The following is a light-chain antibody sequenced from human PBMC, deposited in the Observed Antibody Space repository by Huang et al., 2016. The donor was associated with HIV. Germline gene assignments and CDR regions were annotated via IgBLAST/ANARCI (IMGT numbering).Light chain of an antibody. V-gene: IGKV1-NL1*01. CDR2: ATT. Sequence: DIQMTQSPSSLSPSVGDRVTITCRASQGISNSLAWYQQKPGKAPHLLLHATTTLESGVPSSFSGSGSGTDYTLTISSLQPEDFATYYCQQYYSTPTFGQGTKVESK. CDR1: QGISNS. CDR3: QQYYSTPT. J-gene: IGKJ1*01.